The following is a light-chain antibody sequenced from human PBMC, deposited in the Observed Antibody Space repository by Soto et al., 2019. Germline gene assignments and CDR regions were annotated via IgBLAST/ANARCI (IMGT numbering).Light chain of an antibody. CDR2: AAS. J-gene: IGKJ5*01. V-gene: IGKV1-39*01. CDR3: QRSYSTRVT. CDR1: QSISSY. Sequence: NQMTQSPASLSAFVGDRVSITCRASQSISSYLNWYQQKPGKAPKLLIYAASTLQSGVPSRFSGSGSGTDFTLTISSVQPEDFATYYCQRSYSTRVTFGQVTRLEI.